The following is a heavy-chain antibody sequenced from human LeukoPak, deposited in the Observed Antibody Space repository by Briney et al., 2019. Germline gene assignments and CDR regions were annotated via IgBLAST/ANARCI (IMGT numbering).Heavy chain of an antibody. CDR2: INPNSGGT. V-gene: IGHV1-2*02. CDR3: ARENPVTTVYYYYMDV. J-gene: IGHJ6*03. Sequence: GASVKVSCKASGYTFTGYYIHWVRQAPGQGLEWMGWINPNSGGTNYAQKFQGRVTMTRDMSISTAYMELSRLRSDDTAVYYCARENPVTTVYYYYMDVWGKGTTVTVSS. CDR1: GYTFTGYY. D-gene: IGHD4-17*01.